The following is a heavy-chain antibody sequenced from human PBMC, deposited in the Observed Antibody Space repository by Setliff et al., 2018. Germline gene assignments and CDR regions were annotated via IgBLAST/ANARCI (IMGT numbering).Heavy chain of an antibody. D-gene: IGHD3-3*01. V-gene: IGHV1-8*02. J-gene: IGHJ3*02. CDR2: MNPNSGNT. Sequence: ASVKVSCKASGYTFTSYDINWVRQATGQGLEWMGWMNPNSGNTGYAQKFQGRVTMTRNTSISTAYMELSSLRSEDTAVYYCARGRERDYNFWSGYLAGDDAFDIWGQGTMVTVSS. CDR3: ARGRERDYNFWSGYLAGDDAFDI. CDR1: GYTFTSYD.